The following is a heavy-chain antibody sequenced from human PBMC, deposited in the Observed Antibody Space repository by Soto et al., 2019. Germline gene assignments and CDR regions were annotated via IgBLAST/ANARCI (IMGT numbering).Heavy chain of an antibody. CDR2: IFYSGST. CDR3: ARHYGSVDP. CDR1: DDSINSDKYY. D-gene: IGHD3-10*01. J-gene: IGHJ5*02. V-gene: IGHV4-39*01. Sequence: SETLSLTCSVSDDSINSDKYYWGWIRQPPGKGLEWIGSIFYSGSTYYNPSLKSRVTISVDMSKNQFSLKLSSVTAADTAVYYCARHYGSVDPWGQGTPVTVSS.